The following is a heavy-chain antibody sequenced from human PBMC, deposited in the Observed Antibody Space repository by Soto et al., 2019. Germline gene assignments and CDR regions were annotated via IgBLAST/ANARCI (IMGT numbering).Heavy chain of an antibody. CDR1: GLTSSTYA. Sequence: GSLRLSCAASGLTSSTYAMNWVRQAPGKGLEWVSVIGGRGNSAYYADSVQGRFTISRDNSKNTLSLQMSSLTADDTAIYYCVREGRGSFDFWGRGTMVTVSS. J-gene: IGHJ3*01. CDR2: IGGRGNSA. V-gene: IGHV3-23*01. CDR3: VREGRGSFDF. D-gene: IGHD5-12*01.